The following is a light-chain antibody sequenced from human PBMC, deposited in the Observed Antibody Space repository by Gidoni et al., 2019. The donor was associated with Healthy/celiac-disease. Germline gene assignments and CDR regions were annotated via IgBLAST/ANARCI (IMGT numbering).Light chain of an antibody. Sequence: DVVMTQSPLSLPVTLGRLPSIPSRSSQSLVYSDGNTYLNWFQPRPGQSPGRLIYKVSNRDSGVPDRFSGSGSGTDFTLKISRVEAEDVGVYYCMQGTHWPPSWTFGQGTKVEIK. CDR1: QSLVYSDGNTY. CDR3: MQGTHWPPSWT. J-gene: IGKJ1*01. CDR2: KVS. V-gene: IGKV2-30*01.